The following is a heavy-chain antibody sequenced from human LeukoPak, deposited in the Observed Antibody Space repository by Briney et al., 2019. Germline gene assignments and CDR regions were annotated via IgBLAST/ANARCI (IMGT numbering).Heavy chain of an antibody. CDR3: ARGSDRGYDFWSGYYQQYYFDY. CDR2: INPNSGGT. V-gene: IGHV1-2*02. CDR1: GYTFTGYY. Sequence: ASVKVSCKASGYTFTGYYMHWVRQAPGQGLEWMGWINPNSGGTNYAQKFQGRVTMTRDTSISTAYMELSRLRSDDTAVYYCARGSDRGYDFWSGYYQQYYFDYWGQGTLVTVSS. D-gene: IGHD3-3*01. J-gene: IGHJ4*02.